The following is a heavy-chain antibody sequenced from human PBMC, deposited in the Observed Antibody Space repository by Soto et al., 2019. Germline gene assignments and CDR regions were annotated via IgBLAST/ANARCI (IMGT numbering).Heavy chain of an antibody. CDR3: AKDGNVFSSGWYAPSLDY. V-gene: IGHV3-66*01. Sequence: GGSLRLSCVASRLSFSSSTMSWVRQAPGKGLEWVSVIYSGGSTYYADSVKGRFTISRDNSKNTLYLQMNSLRAEDTAVYFCAKDGNVFSSGWYAPSLDYWGQGALVTVSS. D-gene: IGHD6-19*01. J-gene: IGHJ4*02. CDR2: IYSGGST. CDR1: RLSFSSST.